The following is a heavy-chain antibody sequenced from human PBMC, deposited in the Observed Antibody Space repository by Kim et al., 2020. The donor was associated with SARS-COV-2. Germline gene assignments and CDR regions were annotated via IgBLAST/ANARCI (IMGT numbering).Heavy chain of an antibody. J-gene: IGHJ4*02. CDR2: LIAVFGTP. Sequence: SVKVSCKVSGGAFSNYGVRWVRQAPGQGLEWMGGLIAVFGTPNYAPKFQGRVTITTYASTTTAYMELRRLRADDTAIYYCAREGPAYYFDYWGQGTLVTVAS. V-gene: IGHV1-69*05. CDR3: AREGPAYYFDY. CDR1: GGAFSNYG.